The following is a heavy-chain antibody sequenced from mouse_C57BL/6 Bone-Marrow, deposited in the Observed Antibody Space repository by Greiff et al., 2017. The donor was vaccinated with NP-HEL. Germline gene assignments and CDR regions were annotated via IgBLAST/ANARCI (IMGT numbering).Heavy chain of an antibody. CDR2: IDPSDSYT. CDR3: ARDPFP. CDR1: GYTFTSYW. J-gene: IGHJ4*01. V-gene: IGHV1-50*01. Sequence: QVQLKQPGAELVKPGASVKLSCKASGYTFTSYWMQWVKQRPGQGLEWIGEIDPSDSYTNYNQKFKGKATLTVDTSSSTAYMQLSSLTSEDSAVYYCARDPFPWGQGTSVTVSS.